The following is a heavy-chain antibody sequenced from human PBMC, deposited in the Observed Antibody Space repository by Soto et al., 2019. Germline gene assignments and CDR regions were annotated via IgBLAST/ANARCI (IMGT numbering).Heavy chain of an antibody. Sequence: EVQLVESGGGLVQPGGSLRLSCAASGFIFSGYWMHWVRQAPGKGLVWVSRINSDGSTTSYAESVKGRFTISRDNAKNTMYLQMNSLRAEDTAVYYCARLLGGSGSFIDYWGQGTLVTVSS. CDR2: INSDGSTT. V-gene: IGHV3-74*01. CDR3: ARLLGGSGSFIDY. CDR1: GFIFSGYW. D-gene: IGHD3-10*01. J-gene: IGHJ4*02.